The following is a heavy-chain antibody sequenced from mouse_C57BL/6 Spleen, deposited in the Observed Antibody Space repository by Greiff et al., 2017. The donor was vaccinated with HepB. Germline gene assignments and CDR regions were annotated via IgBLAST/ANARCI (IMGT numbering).Heavy chain of an antibody. V-gene: IGHV1-80*01. CDR2: IYPGDGDT. Sequence: VQRVESGAELVKPGASVKISCKASGYAFSSYWMNWVKQRPGKGLEWIGQIYPGDGDTNYNGKFKGKATLTADKSSSTAYMQLSSLTSEDSAVYFCARGTTTVVAFDYWGQGTTLTVSS. CDR1: GYAFSSYW. D-gene: IGHD1-1*01. CDR3: ARGTTTVVAFDY. J-gene: IGHJ2*01.